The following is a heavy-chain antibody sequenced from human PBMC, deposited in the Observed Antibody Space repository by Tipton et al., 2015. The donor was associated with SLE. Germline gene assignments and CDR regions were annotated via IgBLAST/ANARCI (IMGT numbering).Heavy chain of an antibody. CDR3: ARHDTNYGRNWFDP. Sequence: TLSLTCTVSGGSISGSSYYWGWVRQPPGKGLEWIGSIYYTGNAYYNSSLQSRVTMSVDTSKNHFSLKLSSVTAADTAVYYCARHDTNYGRNWFDPWGQGTLVTVSS. V-gene: IGHV4-39*01. D-gene: IGHD2-8*01. CDR2: IYYTGNA. J-gene: IGHJ5*02. CDR1: GGSISGSSYY.